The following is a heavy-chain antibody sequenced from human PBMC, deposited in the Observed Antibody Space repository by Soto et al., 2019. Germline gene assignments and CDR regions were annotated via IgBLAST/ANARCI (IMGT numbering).Heavy chain of an antibody. CDR2: IHYSGET. CDR3: ARRPDFRDHGWFDP. V-gene: IGHV4-39*01. D-gene: IGHD4-17*01. J-gene: IGHJ5*02. CDR1: GGAIISTFYY. Sequence: SETLSLTCTGSGGAIISTFYYWGWLRQPPGRGLEWIANIHYSGETHYSPSLKSRVAISVDTSKSQFSLTLDSVTAAYTAVYYCARRPDFRDHGWFDPWGQGILVTVSS.